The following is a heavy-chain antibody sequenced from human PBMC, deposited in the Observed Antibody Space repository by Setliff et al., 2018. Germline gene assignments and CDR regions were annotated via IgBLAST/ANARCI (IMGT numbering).Heavy chain of an antibody. V-gene: IGHV4-59*01. Sequence: SETLSLTCTVSGSSISSYYWSWIRQPPGKRLEWIGYIYYSGSTNYNPSLESRVTISVDTSKNQFSLRLNSATAADTAVYYCAKGGSDFWSELDYWGQETLVTVSS. CDR1: GSSISSYY. CDR2: IYYSGST. D-gene: IGHD3-3*01. CDR3: AKGGSDFWSELDY. J-gene: IGHJ4*02.